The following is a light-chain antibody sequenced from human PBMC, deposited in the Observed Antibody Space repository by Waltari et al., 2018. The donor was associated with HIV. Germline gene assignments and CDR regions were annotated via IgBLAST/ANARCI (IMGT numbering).Light chain of an antibody. Sequence: SYELTQPPSVSVSPGQTASITCSGDKLGDKYTCWYQQKPGQSPVLVIYKDSKRPSGIPERFSGSNPGNTATLTISGAPAMDEADYFCPAGGSSTPKVFGGGTKLAVL. V-gene: IGLV3-1*01. CDR2: KDS. CDR1: KLGDKY. CDR3: PAGGSSTPKV. J-gene: IGLJ2*01.